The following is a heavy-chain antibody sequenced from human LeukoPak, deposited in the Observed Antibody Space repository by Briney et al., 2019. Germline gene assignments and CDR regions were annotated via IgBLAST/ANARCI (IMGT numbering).Heavy chain of an antibody. CDR3: ARDSDDSSGYYAY. CDR2: IIPILGIA. Sequence: SVKVSCKASGGTFSSYAISCVRQAPGQGLEWMGRIIPILGIANYAQKFQGRVTITADKSPRTAYMELSSLRSEDTAVYYCARDSDDSSGYYAYWGQGTLVTVSS. J-gene: IGHJ4*02. D-gene: IGHD3-22*01. V-gene: IGHV1-69*04. CDR1: GGTFSSYA.